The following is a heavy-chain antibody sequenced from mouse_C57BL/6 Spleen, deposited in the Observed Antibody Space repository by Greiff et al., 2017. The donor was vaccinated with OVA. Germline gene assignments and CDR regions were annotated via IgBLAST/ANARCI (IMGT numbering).Heavy chain of an antibody. V-gene: IGHV5-4*01. Sequence: EVNVVESGGGLVKPGGSLKLSCAASGFTFSSYAMSWVRQTPEKRLEWVATISDGGSYTYYPDNVKGRFTISRDNAKNNLYLQMSHLKSEDTAMYYCARESPRGTFDYWGQGTTLTVSS. J-gene: IGHJ2*01. CDR1: GFTFSSYA. CDR3: ARESPRGTFDY. CDR2: ISDGGSYT.